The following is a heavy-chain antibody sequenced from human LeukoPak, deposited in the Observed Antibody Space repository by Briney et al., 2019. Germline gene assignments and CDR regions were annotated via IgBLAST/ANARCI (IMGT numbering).Heavy chain of an antibody. Sequence: ASVKVSCKASGYTFTSYDINWVRQAPGLGLEWMAWMNPNSGNIGYAPKFKGRVTITRSTSMTTSYMELSSLRCEDTAVYYCARGRYYDVLTGYYTDYWGQGTLVTVSS. V-gene: IGHV1-8*03. CDR2: MNPNSGNI. J-gene: IGHJ4*02. D-gene: IGHD3-9*01. CDR3: ARGRYYDVLTGYYTDY. CDR1: GYTFTSYD.